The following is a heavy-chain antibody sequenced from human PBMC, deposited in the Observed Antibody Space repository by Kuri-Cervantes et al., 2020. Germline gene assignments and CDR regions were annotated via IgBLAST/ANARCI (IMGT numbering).Heavy chain of an antibody. CDR1: GGTFSSYA. V-gene: IGHV1-69*13. J-gene: IGHJ6*03. CDR3: ARSGKYYDFWRGYYHPDLDYYYYRDV. D-gene: IGHD3-3*01. Sequence: SVKVSCKASGGTFSSYAISWVRQAPGQGLEWMGGIIPIFGTANYAQKFQGRVTITADESTGTAYMELSSLRSEDTAVYYCARSGKYYDFWRGYYHPDLDYYYYRDVWGKGTTVTVSS. CDR2: IIPIFGTA.